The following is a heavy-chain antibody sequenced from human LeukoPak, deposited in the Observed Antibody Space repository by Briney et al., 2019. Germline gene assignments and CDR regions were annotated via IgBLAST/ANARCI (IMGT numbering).Heavy chain of an antibody. CDR3: ARGDGATPPDVFDV. CDR1: GFTFSSYS. J-gene: IGHJ3*01. Sequence: PGGSLRLSCTASGFTFSSYSMNWVRQAPGKGLQWVSSISSGSTNIYYADSLKGRFTISRDNAKNSLYLQMNSLRGEDAAVYYCARGDGATPPDVFDVWGQGTMVTVSS. D-gene: IGHD3-10*01. CDR2: ISSGSTNI. V-gene: IGHV3-21*01.